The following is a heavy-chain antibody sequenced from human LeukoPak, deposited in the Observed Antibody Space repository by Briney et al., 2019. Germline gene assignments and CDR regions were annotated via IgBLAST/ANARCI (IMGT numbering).Heavy chain of an antibody. D-gene: IGHD3-22*01. Sequence: SQTLSLTCAISGDSGSSNSAAWTWIRQSPSRGLEWLGRTYYRSKWYNDYSVSVKSRITINPDTSKNQFSLQLNSVTPEDTAVYYCARDLYDTSGYRFDNWGQGTLVTVSS. CDR1: GDSGSSNSAA. J-gene: IGHJ4*01. V-gene: IGHV6-1*01. CDR2: TYYRSKWYN. CDR3: ARDLYDTSGYRFDN.